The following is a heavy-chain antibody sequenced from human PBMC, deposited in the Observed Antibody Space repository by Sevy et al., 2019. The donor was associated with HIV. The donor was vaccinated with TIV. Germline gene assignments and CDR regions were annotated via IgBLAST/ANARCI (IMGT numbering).Heavy chain of an antibody. J-gene: IGHJ3*02. CDR2: ISTSGST. CDR1: GGSMSSGSYY. CDR3: ARDGPGDWGTNWFAFDI. D-gene: IGHD2-21*02. Sequence: SETLSLTCTVSGGSMSSGSYYWSWIRQPAGKGLEWVGRISTSGSTNYNPSLKSRVTILRDTSKNQFSLRLTSMTAADTAVYYCARDGPGDWGTNWFAFDIWGQGSMVTVSS. V-gene: IGHV4-61*02.